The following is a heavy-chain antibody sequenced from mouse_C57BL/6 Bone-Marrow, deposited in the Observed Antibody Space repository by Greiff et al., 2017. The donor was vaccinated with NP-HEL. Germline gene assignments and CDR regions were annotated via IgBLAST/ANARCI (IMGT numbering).Heavy chain of an antibody. J-gene: IGHJ3*01. V-gene: IGHV1-81*01. Sequence: VQLQESGAELARPGASVKLSCKASGYTFTSYGISWVKQRTGQGLEWIGEIYPRSGNTYYNEKFKGKATLTADKSSSTAYMGLRSLTSEDSAVYFCALLPFAYWGQGTLVTVSA. CDR2: IYPRSGNT. CDR1: GYTFTSYG. D-gene: IGHD2-10*01. CDR3: ALLPFAY.